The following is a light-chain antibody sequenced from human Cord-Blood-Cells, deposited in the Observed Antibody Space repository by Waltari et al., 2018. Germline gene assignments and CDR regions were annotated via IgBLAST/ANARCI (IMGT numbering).Light chain of an antibody. CDR1: QSIRSS. J-gene: IGKJ4*01. CDR3: QQSYSTPLT. Sequence: IQMTQPPSSLSASVGARVTITCRAIQSIRSSLKWYQHKPGKAPKLLIYAASSLQSGVPSRFSGSGSETDFTLTISSLQPEDFATYYCQQSYSTPLTFGGGTKVEIK. V-gene: IGKV1-39*01. CDR2: AAS.